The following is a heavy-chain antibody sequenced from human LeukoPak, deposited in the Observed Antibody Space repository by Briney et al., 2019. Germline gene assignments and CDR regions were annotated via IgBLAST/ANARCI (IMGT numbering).Heavy chain of an antibody. CDR1: GDSVCSNSAT. Sequence: SQTLSLTCAISGDSVCSNSATWNWIRQSPSRGLEWLGRTYYRSRWYNDYAVSVKSRITIDPDTSKNQFSLQLSSVTPEDTAVYYCARGTGSYSKWFDPWGQGTLVTASS. CDR2: TYYRSRWYN. J-gene: IGHJ5*02. V-gene: IGHV6-1*01. CDR3: ARGTGSYSKWFDP. D-gene: IGHD1-26*01.